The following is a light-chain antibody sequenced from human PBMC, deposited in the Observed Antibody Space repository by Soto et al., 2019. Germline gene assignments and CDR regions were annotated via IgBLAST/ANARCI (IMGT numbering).Light chain of an antibody. V-gene: IGKV3-11*01. CDR2: DAS. J-gene: IGKJ4*01. CDR1: QSVSSY. Sequence: EIVLTHSPATLSLSPGERATLSCRASQSVSSYLAWYQQKPGQAPRLLIYDASNRATGIPARFSGSGSGTYFTLTISSLEPEDFAVYYCQQRSNWPFTFGGGTKVEIK. CDR3: QQRSNWPFT.